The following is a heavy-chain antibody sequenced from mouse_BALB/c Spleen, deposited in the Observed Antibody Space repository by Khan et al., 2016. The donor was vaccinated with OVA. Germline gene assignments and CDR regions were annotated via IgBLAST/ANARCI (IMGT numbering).Heavy chain of an antibody. Sequence: QMQLEESGPGLVAPSQCLSITCTVSGYSLTSYGVHWVLQPTGKGLELLGVIWAGGSKNDNSARTSRLSISKDNSKSQVFLKMNSQQTDDTAMYYCARLEDIWGQGTTVTVSS. CDR2: IWAGGSK. D-gene: IGHD1-3*01. J-gene: IGHJ2*01. V-gene: IGHV2-9*02. CDR1: GYSLTSYG. CDR3: ARLEDI.